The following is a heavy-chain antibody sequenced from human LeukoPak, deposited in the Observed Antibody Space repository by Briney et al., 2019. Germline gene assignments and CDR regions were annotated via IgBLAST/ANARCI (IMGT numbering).Heavy chain of an antibody. CDR1: GFTFSSYG. D-gene: IGHD3-10*01. CDR2: ISSSSSTT. CDR3: ARSRYYGSGSPDAFDS. Sequence: GGSLRLSCVASGFTFSSYGMNWVRQAPGKGLEWISYISSSSSTTYYADSVRGRFTIYRDNAMNSLHLQMESLTVEDTAVYSCARSRYYGSGSPDAFDSWGHGTMVTVSS. V-gene: IGHV3-48*01. J-gene: IGHJ3*02.